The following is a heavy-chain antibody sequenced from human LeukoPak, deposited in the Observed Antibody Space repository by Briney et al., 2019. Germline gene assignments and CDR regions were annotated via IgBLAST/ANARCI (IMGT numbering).Heavy chain of an antibody. CDR1: GFTFSSYA. Sequence: GWSLRLSCAASGFTFSSYAMHWVRQAPGKGLEWVAVISYDGSNKYYADSVKGRFTISRDNSKNTLYLQMNSLRAEDTAVYYCARGRFALGYCSGGSCYSHFDYWGQGTLVTVSS. V-gene: IGHV3-30*04. J-gene: IGHJ4*02. CDR2: ISYDGSNK. CDR3: ARGRFALGYCSGGSCYSHFDY. D-gene: IGHD2-15*01.